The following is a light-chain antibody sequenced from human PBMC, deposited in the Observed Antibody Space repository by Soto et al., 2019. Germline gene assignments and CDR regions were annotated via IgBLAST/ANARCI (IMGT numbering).Light chain of an antibody. CDR2: EVS. Sequence: QSALTQPPSASGSPGQSVTISCTGTSSDVGGCKFVSWYQQYPGKAPKLIIYEVSKRPSGVPDRFSGFKSGNTAYLTVSGLRTEDEADYYCSSCTGSNNPYVFGTGTKLTVL. CDR3: SSCTGSNNPYV. CDR1: SSDVGGCKF. J-gene: IGLJ1*01. V-gene: IGLV2-8*01.